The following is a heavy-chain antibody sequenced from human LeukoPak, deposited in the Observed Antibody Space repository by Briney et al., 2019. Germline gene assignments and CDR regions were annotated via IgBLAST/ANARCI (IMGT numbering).Heavy chain of an antibody. J-gene: IGHJ4*02. CDR3: AKGASGSYYYFDY. CDR1: GFTFSSYA. Sequence: PGGSLRLSCAASGFTFSSYAMSWVRQAPGKGLEWVAVISYDGSNKYYADSVKGRFTISRDNPKNTLYLQMNSLRAEDTAVYYCAKGASGSYYYFDYWGQGTLVTVSS. V-gene: IGHV3-30*18. D-gene: IGHD1-26*01. CDR2: ISYDGSNK.